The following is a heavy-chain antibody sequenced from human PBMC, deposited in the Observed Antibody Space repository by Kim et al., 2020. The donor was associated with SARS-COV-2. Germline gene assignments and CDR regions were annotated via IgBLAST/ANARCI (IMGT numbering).Heavy chain of an antibody. D-gene: IGHD5-12*01. J-gene: IGHJ4*02. Sequence: YHPTHNSRVTIYVDTSKNQFSLKLSSVAGTATAVYYCARPIVATTAYFDYWGQGTLVTVSS. V-gene: IGHV4-39*01. CDR3: ARPIVATTAYFDY.